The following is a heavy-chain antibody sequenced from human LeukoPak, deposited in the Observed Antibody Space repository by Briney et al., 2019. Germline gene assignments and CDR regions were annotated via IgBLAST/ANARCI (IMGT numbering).Heavy chain of an antibody. D-gene: IGHD5-24*01. CDR1: GFSFSSYD. CDR3: ARGGDGYNWGYFDL. V-gene: IGHV3-13*01. Sequence: PGGSLRLSCAASGFSFSSYDMHWVRQATGKGLEWVSAIGTAGDTYYPGSVKGRFTISRENAKNSLYLQMNSLSVGDTAVYYCARGGDGYNWGYFDLWGRGTLVTVSS. J-gene: IGHJ2*01. CDR2: IGTAGDT.